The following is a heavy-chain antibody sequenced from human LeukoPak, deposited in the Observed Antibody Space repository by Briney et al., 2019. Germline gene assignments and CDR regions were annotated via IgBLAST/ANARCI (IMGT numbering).Heavy chain of an antibody. CDR1: GFTFSDFW. CDR3: ARDPWVGEYGAFDI. V-gene: IGHV3-74*01. D-gene: IGHD3-10*01. CDR2: TNTDETIT. Sequence: GGSLRLSCAASGFTFSDFWMHWVRQAPGKGLVWVSQTNTDETITDYADSAKGRFTISRDNAKNSLYLQMSSLRAEDTALYYCARDPWVGEYGAFDIWGQGTMVTVSS. J-gene: IGHJ3*02.